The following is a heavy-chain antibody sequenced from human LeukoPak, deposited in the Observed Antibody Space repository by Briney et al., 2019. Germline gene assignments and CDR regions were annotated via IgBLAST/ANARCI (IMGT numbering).Heavy chain of an antibody. CDR1: GGSFSGYY. D-gene: IGHD2-2*01. J-gene: IGHJ4*02. CDR2: INHSGST. CDR3: ARGTAQYCSSTSCYFDY. V-gene: IGHV4-34*01. Sequence: SETLSLICAVYGGSFSGYYWSWIRQPPGKGLEWIGEINHSGSTNYNPSLKSRVTISVDTSKNQFSLKLSSVTAADTAVYYCARGTAQYCSSTSCYFDYWGQGTLVTVSS.